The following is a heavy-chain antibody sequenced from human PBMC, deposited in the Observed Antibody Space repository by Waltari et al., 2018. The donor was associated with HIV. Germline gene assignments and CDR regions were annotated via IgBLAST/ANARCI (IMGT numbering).Heavy chain of an antibody. CDR2: INPDNGGT. Sequence: QVQLVQSGAEVKKPGASVKISCKASGYTFTGYSMHWVRQASGQGLEWMGWINPDNGGTKYAQKFQGRVTMTRDTSISTAYMELSRLRSDDTAVYYCARDICNGGSCYSYYFDYWGQGTLVTVSS. CDR3: ARDICNGGSCYSYYFDY. D-gene: IGHD2-15*01. V-gene: IGHV1-2*02. CDR1: GYTFTGYS. J-gene: IGHJ4*02.